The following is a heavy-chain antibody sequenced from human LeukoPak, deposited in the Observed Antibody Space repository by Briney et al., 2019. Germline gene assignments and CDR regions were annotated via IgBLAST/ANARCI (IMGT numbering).Heavy chain of an antibody. CDR1: GFTFSNAW. J-gene: IGHJ4*02. V-gene: IGHV4-59*12. CDR3: ALGRRHSSGYSAFDY. D-gene: IGHD3-22*01. Sequence: GSLRLSCAASGFTFSNAWMTWVRQAPGKGLEWIGYIYYSGSTNYNPSLKSRVTISVDTSKNQFSLKLSSVTAADTAVYYCALGRRHSSGYSAFDYWGQGTLVTVSS. CDR2: IYYSGST.